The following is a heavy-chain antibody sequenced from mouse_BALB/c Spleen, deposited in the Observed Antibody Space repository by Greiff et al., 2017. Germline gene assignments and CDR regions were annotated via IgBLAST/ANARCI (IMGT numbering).Heavy chain of an antibody. J-gene: IGHJ4*01. Sequence: LQESGAELMKPGASVKISCKATGYTFSSYWIEWVKQRPGHGLEWIGEILPGSGSTNYNEKFKGKATFTADTSSNTAYMQLSSLTSEDSAVYYCARGRGYYGGYAMDYWGQGTSVTVSS. CDR3: ARGRGYYGGYAMDY. V-gene: IGHV1-9*01. CDR1: GYTFSSYW. D-gene: IGHD2-3*01. CDR2: ILPGSGST.